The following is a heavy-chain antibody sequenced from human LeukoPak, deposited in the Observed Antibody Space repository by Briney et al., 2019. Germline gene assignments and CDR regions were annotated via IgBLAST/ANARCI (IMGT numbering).Heavy chain of an antibody. CDR3: ARDHAFSPVGATVPFDY. J-gene: IGHJ4*02. Sequence: ASVKVSCKASGYTFTSYAMNWVRQAPGQGLEWMGWINTNTGNPTYAQGFTGRFVFSLNTSVSTAYLQISSLKAEDTAVYYCARDHAFSPVGATVPFDYWGQGTLVTVSS. CDR2: INTNTGNP. D-gene: IGHD1-26*01. CDR1: GYTFTSYA. V-gene: IGHV7-4-1*02.